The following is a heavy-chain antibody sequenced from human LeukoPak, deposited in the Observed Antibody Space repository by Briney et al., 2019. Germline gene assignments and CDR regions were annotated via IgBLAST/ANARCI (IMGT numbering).Heavy chain of an antibody. CDR3: ARDSAVAGTLDAFDI. CDR1: GGSISSSSYY. J-gene: IGHJ3*02. Sequence: SETLSLTCTVSGGSISSSSYYWGWIRQPPGKGLEWIGSIYYSGSTYYNPSLKSRVTISVDTSKNQFSLKLSSVTAADTAVYYCARDSAVAGTLDAFDIWGQGTMVTVSS. V-gene: IGHV4-39*07. D-gene: IGHD6-19*01. CDR2: IYYSGST.